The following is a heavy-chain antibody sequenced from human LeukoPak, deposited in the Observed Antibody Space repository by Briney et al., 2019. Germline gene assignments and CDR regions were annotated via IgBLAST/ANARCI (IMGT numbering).Heavy chain of an antibody. V-gene: IGHV3-21*01. Sequence: PGRSLRLSCAASGFTFSSYSMNWVRQAPGKGLEWVSSISSSSSYIYYADSVKGRFTISRDNAKNSLYLQMNSLRAEDTAVYYCARSLWYYYDSSGYYFFDYWGQGTLVTVSS. CDR1: GFTFSSYS. D-gene: IGHD3-22*01. CDR3: ARSLWYYYDSSGYYFFDY. CDR2: ISSSSSYI. J-gene: IGHJ4*02.